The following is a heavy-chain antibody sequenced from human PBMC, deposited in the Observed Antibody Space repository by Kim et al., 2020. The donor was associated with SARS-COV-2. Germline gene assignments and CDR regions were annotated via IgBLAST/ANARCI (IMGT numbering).Heavy chain of an antibody. V-gene: IGHV4-31*02. D-gene: IGHD3-3*01. CDR3: ARGRITIFGVVTEFDY. J-gene: IGHJ4*02. Sequence: LRSRVTISVDTSKNQFSLKLSSVTAADTAVYYCARGRITIFGVVTEFDYWGQGTLVTVSS.